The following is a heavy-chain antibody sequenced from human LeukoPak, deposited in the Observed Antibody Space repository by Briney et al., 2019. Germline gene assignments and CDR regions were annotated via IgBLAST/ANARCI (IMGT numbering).Heavy chain of an antibody. CDR2: INPSGGST. J-gene: IGHJ4*02. CDR3: ARDIFPSYSGYDRTLPDY. CDR1: GYTFTSYY. D-gene: IGHD5-12*01. V-gene: IGHV1-46*01. Sequence: ASVKVSCKASGYTFTSYYMHWVRQAPGQGLEWMGIINPSGGSTSYAQKFQGRVTMTRDTSTSTVYMELSSLRSEDTAVYYCARDIFPSYSGYDRTLPDYWGQGTLVTVSS.